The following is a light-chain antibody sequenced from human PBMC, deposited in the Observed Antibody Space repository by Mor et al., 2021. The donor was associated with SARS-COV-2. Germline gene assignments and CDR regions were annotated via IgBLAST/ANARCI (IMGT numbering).Light chain of an antibody. J-gene: IGKJ4*01. CDR2: WAS. Sequence: SSNNKTFLDWYQQKPGQPPKLLIYWASTRKSGVPDRFSGSGSETDFTLTISSLQAEDVAVYYCQQYSSFPLTFGGGT. V-gene: IGKV4-1*01. CDR1: SSNNKTF. CDR3: QQYSSFPLT.